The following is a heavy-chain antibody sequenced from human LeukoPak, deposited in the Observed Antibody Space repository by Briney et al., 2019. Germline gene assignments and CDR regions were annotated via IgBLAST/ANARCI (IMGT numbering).Heavy chain of an antibody. Sequence: PSETLSLTCTVSGGSISSYYWSWIRQPPGKGLEWIGYIYTSGSTNYNPSLKSRVTISVDTSKNQFSLKLSSVTAADTAAYYCASQFGSGYYYFWGQGTLVTVSS. CDR1: GGSISSYY. J-gene: IGHJ4*02. CDR2: IYTSGST. CDR3: ASQFGSGYYYF. V-gene: IGHV4-4*09. D-gene: IGHD3-22*01.